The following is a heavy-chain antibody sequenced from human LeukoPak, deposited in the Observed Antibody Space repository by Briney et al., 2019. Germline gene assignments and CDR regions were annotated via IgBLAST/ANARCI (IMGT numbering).Heavy chain of an antibody. CDR1: GYTFSNNW. D-gene: IGHD6-6*01. CDR3: ARESRLTYPDY. Sequence: GESLKISCKGSGYTFSNNWNVWVRQMPGKGLEWMGIIFPGDSGTRYSPSFQGLVTISADKSINTAYLQWSSLKASDTAIYYCARESRLTYPDYWGQGTLVSVSS. V-gene: IGHV5-51*01. J-gene: IGHJ4*02. CDR2: IFPGDSGT.